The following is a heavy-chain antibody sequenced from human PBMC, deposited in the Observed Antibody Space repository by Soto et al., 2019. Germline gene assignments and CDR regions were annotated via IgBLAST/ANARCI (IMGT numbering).Heavy chain of an antibody. CDR2: IYFTGNT. CDR1: GGSINSGDYY. J-gene: IGHJ4*02. Sequence: QVQLQESGPGLVKPSESLSLTCTVSGGSINSGDYYWSWIRQHPGKGLEWIGHIYFTGNTFYIPSLKSRVSTSLDTPKTHFSLNLSSVTAADTAIYYCVRVLASAYSSSWYLDYWGQGTLVTVSS. V-gene: IGHV4-31*03. D-gene: IGHD6-13*01. CDR3: VRVLASAYSSSWYLDY.